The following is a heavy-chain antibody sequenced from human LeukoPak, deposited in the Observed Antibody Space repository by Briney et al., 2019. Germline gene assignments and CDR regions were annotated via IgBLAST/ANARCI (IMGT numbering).Heavy chain of an antibody. V-gene: IGHV2-5*02. CDR2: IYWDDDN. D-gene: IGHD6-13*01. J-gene: IGHJ4*02. CDR3: ADREGRAAAGSFDY. Sequence: SGPTLVKPTQTLTLTCTFSGFSLSTSGVGVGWIRQPPGKALEWLALIYWDDDNRYSPSLKSTRTITKDTSKNQVVLTMTNMDPVDTATYYCADREGRAAAGSFDYWGQGTLVTVSS. CDR1: GFSLSTSGVG.